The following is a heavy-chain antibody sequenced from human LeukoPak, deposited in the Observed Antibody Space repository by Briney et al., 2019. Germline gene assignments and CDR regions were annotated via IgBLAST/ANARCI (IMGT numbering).Heavy chain of an antibody. CDR1: GFTFNNHA. CDR3: AKETPNTGWFDP. J-gene: IGHJ5*02. CDR2: ISGSGGNT. Sequence: PGGSLRLSCVVSGFTFNNHAMSWVRQAPGKGLEWVSAISGSGGNTFYAGSVRGRFTISRDNSKNTLYLQMDSLRAEDTAIYYCAKETPNTGWFDPWGQGTLVTVSS. V-gene: IGHV3-23*01. D-gene: IGHD1-14*01.